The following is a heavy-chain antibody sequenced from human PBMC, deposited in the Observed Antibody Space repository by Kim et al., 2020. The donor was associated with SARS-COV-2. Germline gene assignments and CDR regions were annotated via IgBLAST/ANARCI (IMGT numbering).Heavy chain of an antibody. CDR1: GFSFSTYA. CDR2: ISGSGDST. J-gene: IGHJ4*02. V-gene: IGHV3-23*01. Sequence: GGSLRLSCVASGFSFSTYAMSWVRQAPGKGLEWVSAISGSGDSTYYADSVKGRFTISRDNSQNTLYLHMNSLRAEDTAVYYCAKRPPFDYWGQGTQVTVSS. CDR3: AKRPPFDY.